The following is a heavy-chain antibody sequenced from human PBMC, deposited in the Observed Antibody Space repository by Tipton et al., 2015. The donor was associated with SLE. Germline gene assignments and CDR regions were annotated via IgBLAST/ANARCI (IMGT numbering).Heavy chain of an antibody. CDR3: ARVMITPSAFDI. D-gene: IGHD3-16*01. Sequence: TLSLTCAVYGGSFSGYYWSWIRQPPGKGLEWIGYIYYSGSTNYNPSLKSRVTISVDTSKNQFSLKLSSVTAADTAVYYCARVMITPSAFDIWGQGTMGTVS. CDR1: GGSFSGYY. V-gene: IGHV4-59*12. CDR2: IYYSGST. J-gene: IGHJ3*02.